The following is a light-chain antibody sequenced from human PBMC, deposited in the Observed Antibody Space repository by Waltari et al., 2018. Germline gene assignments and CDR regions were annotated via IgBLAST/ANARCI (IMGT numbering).Light chain of an antibody. J-gene: IGKJ1*01. CDR3: QHYVRLPAT. V-gene: IGKV3-20*01. CDR1: QSVSRAV. Sequence: EIVLTQSPGSLSSSPGERVTLSCRASQSVSRAVAWYQQQPGQAPRHLIFGASNRATGIPDRFSGSGSETDFSLTISRLEPEDFAVYYCQHYVRLPATFGRGTKVEIK. CDR2: GAS.